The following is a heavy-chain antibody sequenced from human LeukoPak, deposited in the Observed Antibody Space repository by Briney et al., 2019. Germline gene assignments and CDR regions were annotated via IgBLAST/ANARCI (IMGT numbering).Heavy chain of an antibody. D-gene: IGHD3-10*02. Sequence: PVGSLRLSCAASGVTFSSYSMNWVRQAPGEGLEWVSYISSPSGTIYYADSVKGRFTISRDNAKNSLYLQMNSLRAEDTAVYYCAELGITMIGGVWGKGTTVTISS. CDR2: ISSPSGTI. J-gene: IGHJ6*04. CDR3: AELGITMIGGV. V-gene: IGHV3-48*04. CDR1: GVTFSSYS.